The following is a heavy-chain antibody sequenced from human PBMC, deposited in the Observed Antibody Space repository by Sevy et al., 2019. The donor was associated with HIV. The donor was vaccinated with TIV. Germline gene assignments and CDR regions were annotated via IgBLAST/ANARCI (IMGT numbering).Heavy chain of an antibody. CDR3: AKGYCSGGSCPRDYYYYGMDV. CDR1: GFTFTSYA. J-gene: IGHJ6*02. D-gene: IGHD2-15*01. CDR2: ISGSGRST. V-gene: IGHV3-23*01. Sequence: GESLKISCAASGFTFTSYAMNWVRQAPGKGLDWVSSISGSGRSTYYADSVEGRFTISRDNSKNTLSLLMNSLRADDTAVYYCAKGYCSGGSCPRDYYYYGMDVWGQGTTVTVSS.